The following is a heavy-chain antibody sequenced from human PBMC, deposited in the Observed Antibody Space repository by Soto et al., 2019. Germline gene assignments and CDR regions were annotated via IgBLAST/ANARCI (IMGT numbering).Heavy chain of an antibody. CDR1: GFTFSSYG. CDR3: ARGTDIVATHYSSGGDY. CDR2: IWYDGSNK. V-gene: IGHV3-33*01. J-gene: IGHJ4*02. D-gene: IGHD5-12*01. Sequence: QVQLVESGGGVVQPGRSLRLSCAASGFTFSSYGMHWVRQAPGKGLEWVAVIWYDGSNKYYADSVKGRFTISRDNSKNTLYLQMNSLRAEDTAVYYCARGTDIVATHYSSGGDYWGQGTLVTVSS.